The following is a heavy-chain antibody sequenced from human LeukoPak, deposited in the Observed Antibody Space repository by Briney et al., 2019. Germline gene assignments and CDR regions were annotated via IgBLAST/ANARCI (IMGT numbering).Heavy chain of an antibody. V-gene: IGHV4-61*01. Sequence: PSETLSLTCTVSGGSISSSSYYWSWIRQPPGKGLEWIGYIYYSGSTNYNPSLRSRVTISVDTSKNQFSLKLSSVTAADTAVYYCARAKSVSYYCGMDVWGQGTTVTVSS. CDR1: GGSISSSSYY. J-gene: IGHJ6*02. CDR3: ARAKSVSYYCGMDV. CDR2: IYYSGST.